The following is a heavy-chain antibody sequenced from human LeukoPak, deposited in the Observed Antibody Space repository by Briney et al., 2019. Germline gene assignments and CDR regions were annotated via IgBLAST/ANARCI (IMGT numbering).Heavy chain of an antibody. CDR3: ARGTWDYSNSYNWFDP. J-gene: IGHJ5*02. D-gene: IGHD4-11*01. Sequence: ASVKASCKASGYTFTSYDINWVRQATGQGLEWMGWMNPNSGNTGYAQKFQGRVTMTRNTSISTAYMELSSLRSEDTAVYYCARGTWDYSNSYNWFDPWGQGTLVTVSS. CDR1: GYTFTSYD. V-gene: IGHV1-8*01. CDR2: MNPNSGNT.